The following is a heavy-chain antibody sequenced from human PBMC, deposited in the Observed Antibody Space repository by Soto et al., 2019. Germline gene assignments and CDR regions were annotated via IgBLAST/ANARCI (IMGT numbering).Heavy chain of an antibody. Sequence: GASVKVSCKASGGTFSSYAISWVRQAPGQGLEWMGGIIPIFGTANYSQKFQGRVIIERDTSASTAYMELSSLRSEDTAVYYCARGGYFDSSNYLAYWGLGTLVTVS. CDR2: IIPIFGTA. CDR3: ARGGYFDSSNYLAY. D-gene: IGHD3-22*01. V-gene: IGHV1-69*05. J-gene: IGHJ4*02. CDR1: GGTFSSYA.